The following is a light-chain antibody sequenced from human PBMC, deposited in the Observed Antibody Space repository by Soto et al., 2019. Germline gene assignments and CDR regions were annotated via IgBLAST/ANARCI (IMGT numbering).Light chain of an antibody. Sequence: EIVLTQSPGTLSLSPGESATLSCRASQSVSSSYLAWYQQKPGQAPRLLIYGASSRATGIPDRLSGSGSGTDFTLTISRLEPEDFAVYYCQQYGSSPLTFGGGTKVDIK. CDR2: GAS. J-gene: IGKJ4*01. CDR1: QSVSSSY. CDR3: QQYGSSPLT. V-gene: IGKV3-20*01.